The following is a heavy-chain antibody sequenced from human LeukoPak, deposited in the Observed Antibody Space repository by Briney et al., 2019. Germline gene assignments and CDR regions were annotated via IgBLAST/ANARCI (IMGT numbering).Heavy chain of an antibody. Sequence: SSVKVSCKASGGTFSSYAISWVRQAPGQGLEWMGGIIPIFGTANYAQKFQGRVTITADESTSTAYMELSSLRSEDTAVYYCARDIMVGAHHHAFDIWGQGTMVTVSS. D-gene: IGHD1-26*01. V-gene: IGHV1-69*01. CDR1: GGTFSSYA. J-gene: IGHJ3*02. CDR2: IIPIFGTA. CDR3: ARDIMVGAHHHAFDI.